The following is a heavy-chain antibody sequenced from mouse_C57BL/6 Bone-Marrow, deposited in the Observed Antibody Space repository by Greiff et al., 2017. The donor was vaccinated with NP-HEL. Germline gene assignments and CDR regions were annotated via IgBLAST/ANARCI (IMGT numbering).Heavy chain of an antibody. CDR1: GYAFSSSW. Sequence: VKLQESGPELVKPGASVKISCKASGYAFSSSWMNWVKQRPGKGLEWIGRIYPGDGDTNYNGKFKGKATLTADKSSSTAYMQLSSLTSEDSAVYCCARWGYGSSYGYFDVWGTGTTVTVSS. CDR2: IYPGDGDT. V-gene: IGHV1-82*01. J-gene: IGHJ1*03. CDR3: ARWGYGSSYGYFDV. D-gene: IGHD1-1*01.